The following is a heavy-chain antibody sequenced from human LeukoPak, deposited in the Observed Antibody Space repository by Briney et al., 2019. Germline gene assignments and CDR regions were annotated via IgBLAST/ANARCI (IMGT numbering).Heavy chain of an antibody. J-gene: IGHJ4*02. CDR3: AKASTIFGVVNPFDY. Sequence: GGSLRLSCAASGFTFSSYGMHWVRQAPGKGLEWVAFIRYDGSNKYYADSVKGRFTISRDNSKNTLYLQMNSLRAEDTAVYYCAKASTIFGVVNPFDYWGQGTLVTVSS. CDR1: GFTFSSYG. CDR2: IRYDGSNK. V-gene: IGHV3-30*02. D-gene: IGHD3-3*01.